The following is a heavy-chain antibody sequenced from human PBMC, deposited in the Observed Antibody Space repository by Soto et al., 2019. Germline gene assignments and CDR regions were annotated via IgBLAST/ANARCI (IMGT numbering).Heavy chain of an antibody. CDR3: ARIPAAIYYYYYMDV. CDR1: GYTFTSYD. D-gene: IGHD2-2*02. Sequence: ASVKVSCKASGYTFTSYDINWVRQATGQGLEWMGWMNPNSGNTGYAQKFQGRVTMTRNTSISTAYMELSSLRSEDTAVYYCARIPAAIYYYYYMDVWGKGTTVTVSS. J-gene: IGHJ6*03. V-gene: IGHV1-8*01. CDR2: MNPNSGNT.